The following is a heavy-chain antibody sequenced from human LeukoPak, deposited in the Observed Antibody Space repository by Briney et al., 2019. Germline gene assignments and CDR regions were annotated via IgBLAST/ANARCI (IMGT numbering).Heavy chain of an antibody. D-gene: IGHD6-19*01. CDR2: INPNSGGT. V-gene: IGHV1-2*04. CDR1: GYTFTGYY. J-gene: IGHJ6*02. CDR3: AREWIAVAGTDYYYYGMDV. Sequence: ASVKVSCKASGYTFTGYYMHWVRQAPGQGLEWMGWINPNSGGTNYAQKFQGWVTMTRDTSISTAYMELSRLRSDDTAVYYCAREWIAVAGTDYYYYGMDVWGQGTTVTVSS.